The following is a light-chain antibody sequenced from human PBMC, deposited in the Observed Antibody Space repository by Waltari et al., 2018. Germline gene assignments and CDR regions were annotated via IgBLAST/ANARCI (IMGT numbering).Light chain of an antibody. CDR2: DVS. J-gene: IGLJ3*02. Sequence: QSALTQPAPVSGSPGQSIIFSCHGHSGDFAGSANVSWYQQPPGKAPNLLIYDVSKRPSGVSDRFSGTKSGNTASLTISGLHVEDEADYYCCSYTNILTWVFGGGTKLTVL. CDR1: SGDFAGSAN. V-gene: IGLV2-14*03. CDR3: CSYTNILTWV.